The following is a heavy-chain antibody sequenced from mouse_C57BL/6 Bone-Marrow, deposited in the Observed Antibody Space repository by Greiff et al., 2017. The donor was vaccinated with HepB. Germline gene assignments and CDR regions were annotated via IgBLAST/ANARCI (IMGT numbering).Heavy chain of an antibody. CDR1: GFSFTSYG. CDR3: AREITTVVGTDYAMDY. D-gene: IGHD1-1*01. Sequence: VQGVESGPGLVQPSQSLSITCTVSGFSFTSYGVHWVRQSPGKGLEWLGVIWSGGSTDYNAAFISRLSISKDNSKSQVFFKMNSLQADDTAIYYCAREITTVVGTDYAMDYWGQGTSVTVSS. V-gene: IGHV2-2*01. CDR2: IWSGGST. J-gene: IGHJ4*01.